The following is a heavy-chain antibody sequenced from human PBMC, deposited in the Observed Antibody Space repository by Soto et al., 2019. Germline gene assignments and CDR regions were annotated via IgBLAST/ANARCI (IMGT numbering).Heavy chain of an antibody. J-gene: IGHJ4*02. CDR1: GGSVSSDY. CDR2: IHSGVRT. V-gene: IGHV4-59*02. Sequence: QVQLQESGPGLVKASETLSLTCTVSGGSVSSDYWSWVRQPPGKGLEWIGYIHSGVRTNYNPSFKSRVTISVDTSRNQVSLDLNSVTAADTAVYYCARTDSGGQWNYWGQGTLVTVSS. CDR3: ARTDSGGQWNY. D-gene: IGHD6-19*01.